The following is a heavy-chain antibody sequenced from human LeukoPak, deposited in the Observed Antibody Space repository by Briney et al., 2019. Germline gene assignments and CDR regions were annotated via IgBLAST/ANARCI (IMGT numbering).Heavy chain of an antibody. CDR1: GFTFSSYS. CDR3: ASILRGRLAEGHGIDY. Sequence: PGGSLRISCGASGFTFSSYSMNWVRQAPGEGLEWVSSISSSSIYIYYADSVKGRLTISRDNTKNSLYLQMNSLRAEDTAVYYCASILRGRLAEGHGIDYWGQGTLVTVSS. CDR2: ISSSSIYI. J-gene: IGHJ4*02. V-gene: IGHV3-21*01. D-gene: IGHD4-17*01.